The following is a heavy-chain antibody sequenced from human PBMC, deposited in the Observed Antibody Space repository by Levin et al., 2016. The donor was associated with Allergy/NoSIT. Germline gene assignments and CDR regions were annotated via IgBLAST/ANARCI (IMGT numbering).Heavy chain of an antibody. CDR3: ARGQIGGSYFGAY. Sequence: GESLKISCAASGFTFSSYCMTWVRQAPGKGLEWVANIKQDGSDKYYVDSVKGRFTISRDNTKNSLYLQMNSLRAEDTAVYYCARGQIGGSYFGAYWGQGTLVTVSS. J-gene: IGHJ4*02. CDR1: GFTFSSYC. CDR2: IKQDGSDK. V-gene: IGHV3-7*04. D-gene: IGHD1-26*01.